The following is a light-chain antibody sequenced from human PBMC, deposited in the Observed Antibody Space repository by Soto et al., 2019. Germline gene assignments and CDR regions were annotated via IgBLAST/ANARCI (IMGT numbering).Light chain of an antibody. Sequence: QPASVSGSPGQSITISCTGTSSDVGGYNYVSWYQQHPGKAPKLMIYEVSNRPSGVSNRFSGSKSGNTASLTISGLQAEDEADYYCAAWDDSLNGLVFGGGTKVTVL. J-gene: IGLJ2*01. CDR1: SSDVGGYNY. CDR3: AAWDDSLNGLV. CDR2: EVS. V-gene: IGLV2-14*01.